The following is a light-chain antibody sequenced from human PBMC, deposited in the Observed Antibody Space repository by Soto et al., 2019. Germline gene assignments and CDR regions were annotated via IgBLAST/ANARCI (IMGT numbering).Light chain of an antibody. CDR2: DAS. V-gene: IGKV3-11*01. J-gene: IGKJ1*01. Sequence: EIVLTQSPATLSLSPGERATLSCRASQSVSSYLAWYQQKPGQAPRLLIYDASNRATGIPARFSGSGSGTDFTLTISSLETEDFAVYYCQQRSNWPRTFGKGTKVEIK. CDR3: QQRSNWPRT. CDR1: QSVSSY.